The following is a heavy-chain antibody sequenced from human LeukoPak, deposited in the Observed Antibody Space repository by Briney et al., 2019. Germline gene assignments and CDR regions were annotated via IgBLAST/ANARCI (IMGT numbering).Heavy chain of an antibody. CDR1: GYTFTSYD. J-gene: IGHJ6*03. Sequence: GASVKVSCKASGYTFTSYDINWVRQATGQGLEWMGWMNPNSGNTGYAQKFQGRVTITRNTSISTAYMELSSLRSEDTAVYYCARAHTRQIVVVEYYYYYYMDVWGKGTTVTVSS. CDR2: MNPNSGNT. D-gene: IGHD3-22*01. CDR3: ARAHTRQIVVVEYYYYYYMDV. V-gene: IGHV1-8*03.